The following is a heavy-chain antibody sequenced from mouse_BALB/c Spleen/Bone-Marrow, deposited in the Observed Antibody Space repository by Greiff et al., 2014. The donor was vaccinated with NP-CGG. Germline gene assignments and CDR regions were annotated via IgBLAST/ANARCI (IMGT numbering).Heavy chain of an antibody. CDR2: ISSGGSYT. V-gene: IGHV5-6-4*01. J-gene: IGHJ2*01. D-gene: IGHD4-1*01. CDR1: GFTFSSYT. CDR3: TREGTNWDFDY. Sequence: EVKLEESGGGLVKPGGSLKLSCAASGFTFSSYTMSWVRQTPEKRLEWVATISSGGSYTYYPDSVKGRFTISRDNAKNTLYLQMSSLKSEDTAMYYCTREGTNWDFDYWGQGTTLTVSS.